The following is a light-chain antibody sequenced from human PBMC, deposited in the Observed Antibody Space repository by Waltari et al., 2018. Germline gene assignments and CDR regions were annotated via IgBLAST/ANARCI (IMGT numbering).Light chain of an antibody. J-gene: IGLJ3*02. CDR3: CSYAGSYTWV. CDR1: SSDVGCCNY. CDR2: DVS. Sequence: QSALTQPRSVSGSPGQSVTISCTGTSSDVGCCNYAYWHQQHPGKAPKLMIYDVSKRPSGVPVRFSGSKSGNTASLTISGLQAEDEADYYCCSYAGSYTWVFGGGTKLTVL. V-gene: IGLV2-11*01.